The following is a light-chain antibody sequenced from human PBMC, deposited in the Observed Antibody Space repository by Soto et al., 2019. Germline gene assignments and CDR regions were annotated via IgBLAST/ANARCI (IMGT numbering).Light chain of an antibody. CDR3: QHYRLYSPWT. Sequence: IQMTQSPSTLPASVGDRVTITCRASQNINAWLAWYQQKPAKAPKLLISDASSLESGVPSRCSGSGSGTEFTLTISGLQPDDFATYYCQHYRLYSPWTCGKGAKVNIK. CDR1: QNINAW. CDR2: DAS. J-gene: IGKJ1*01. V-gene: IGKV1-5*01.